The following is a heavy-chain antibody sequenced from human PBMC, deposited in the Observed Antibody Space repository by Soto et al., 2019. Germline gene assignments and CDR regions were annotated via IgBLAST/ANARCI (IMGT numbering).Heavy chain of an antibody. CDR1: GDSITRGVYY. J-gene: IGHJ5*02. D-gene: IGHD6-13*01. CDR2: IYYSGST. V-gene: IGHV4-31*03. CDR3: ARYIAAAGPWFDP. Sequence: NLSLTRTVSGDSITRGVYYWGWIRQPPGKGLEWIGYIYYSGSTYYNPSLKSRVTISVDTSKNQFSLKLSSVTAADTAVYYCARYIAAAGPWFDPWGQGTLVTVSS.